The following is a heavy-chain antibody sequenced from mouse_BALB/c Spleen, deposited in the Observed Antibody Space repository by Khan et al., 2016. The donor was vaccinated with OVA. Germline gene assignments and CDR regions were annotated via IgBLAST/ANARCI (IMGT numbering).Heavy chain of an antibody. CDR2: ISSVGDYT. D-gene: IGHD4-1*01. Sequence: EVQVVESGGDLVKPGGSLKLSCAASGFTFSSYSMSWVRQTPDKRLEWVTTISSVGDYTYYPDSVKGRFTISRDNAKNTLYLQMSSLKSEDTAVYYWASHLTGSFVYWGQGTLVTVSA. CDR3: ASHLTGSFVY. V-gene: IGHV5-6*01. J-gene: IGHJ3*01. CDR1: GFTFSSYS.